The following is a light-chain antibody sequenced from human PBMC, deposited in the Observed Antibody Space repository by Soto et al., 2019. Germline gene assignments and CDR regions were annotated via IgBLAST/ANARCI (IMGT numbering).Light chain of an antibody. CDR2: EAS. CDR1: QIIGNQ. J-gene: IGKJ4*01. CDR3: QQRRDWTLT. V-gene: IGKV3-11*01. Sequence: DIVLTQSPATLSLSPGDRATLSCRASQIIGNQLAWYQQKPGQAPRLLISEASNRATGFPARFSGSGSGTDFTLTISSVEPEDSAVYYCQQRRDWTLTFGGGTKVEIK.